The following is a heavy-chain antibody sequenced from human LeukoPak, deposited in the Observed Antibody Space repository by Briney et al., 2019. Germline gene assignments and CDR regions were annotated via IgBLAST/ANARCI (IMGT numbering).Heavy chain of an antibody. J-gene: IGHJ4*02. CDR3: AKDRCSGGSCYSSYFDY. Sequence: SCKASGYTFTGYYMHWVRQAPGKGLEWVAVISYDGSNKYYADPVKGRFTISRDNSKNTLYLQMNSLRAEDTAVYYCAKDRCSGGSCYSSYFDYWGQGTLVTVSS. CDR2: ISYDGSNK. V-gene: IGHV3-30*18. CDR1: GYTFTGYY. D-gene: IGHD2-15*01.